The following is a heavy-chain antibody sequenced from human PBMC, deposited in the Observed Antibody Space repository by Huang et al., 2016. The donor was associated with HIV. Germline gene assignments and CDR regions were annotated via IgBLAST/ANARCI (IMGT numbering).Heavy chain of an antibody. CDR2: KSNDGSSR. D-gene: IGHD5-12*01. J-gene: IGHJ3*01. CDR3: TREYTVAGAFDL. V-gene: IGHV3-30-3*01. CDR1: GFSFANYA. Sequence: QVQLVESGGGVVQPGRSLRLSCAASGFSFANYAMHWVRQAPGKSVEWVTFKSNDGSSRYYSDSVKGRFTISRDNFKNALYLQMNRLRGDDTAVYYCTREYTVAGAFDLWGQGTMVTVSS.